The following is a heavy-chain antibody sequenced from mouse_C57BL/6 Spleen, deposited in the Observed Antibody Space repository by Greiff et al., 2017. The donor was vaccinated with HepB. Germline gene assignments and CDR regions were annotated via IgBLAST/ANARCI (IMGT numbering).Heavy chain of an antibody. CDR2: ISDGGSYT. CDR3: ARVLFITTVVGAMDY. CDR1: GFTFSSYA. V-gene: IGHV5-4*03. J-gene: IGHJ4*01. Sequence: EVKLMESGGGLVKPGGSLKLSCAASGFTFSSYAMSWVRQTPEKRLEWVATISDGGSYTYYPDNVKGRFTISRDNAKNNLFLQMSHLKSEDTAMYYCARVLFITTVVGAMDYWGQGTSVTVSS. D-gene: IGHD1-1*01.